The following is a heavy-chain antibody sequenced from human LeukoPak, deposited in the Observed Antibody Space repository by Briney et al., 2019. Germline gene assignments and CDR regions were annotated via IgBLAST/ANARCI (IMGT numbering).Heavy chain of an antibody. Sequence: ASVKVSCKASGYTFTGYYMHWVRQAPGQGLEWMGRINPNSGGTNYAQKFQGRVTMTRDTSISTAYMELSRLRSDDTAVYYCARAYNERYDILTGYYDAFDYWGQGTLVTVSS. J-gene: IGHJ4*02. V-gene: IGHV1-2*06. CDR3: ARAYNERYDILTGYYDAFDY. D-gene: IGHD3-9*01. CDR2: INPNSGGT. CDR1: GYTFTGYY.